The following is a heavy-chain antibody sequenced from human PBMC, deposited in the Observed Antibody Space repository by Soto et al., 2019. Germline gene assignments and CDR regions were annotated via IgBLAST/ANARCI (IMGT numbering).Heavy chain of an antibody. CDR3: ARRSSGRLTTAWAPLDW. Sequence: FLRLSCAASGFTFTTYWMTWVRQAPGKGLEWVANIKQDGSEKFYVGSVRGRFTISRDNAKNSMYLQMNSLRAEDTAVYYCARRSSGRLTTAWAPLDWWGQGTLVTVSS. V-gene: IGHV3-7*03. CDR2: IKQDGSEK. CDR1: GFTFTTYW. J-gene: IGHJ4*02. D-gene: IGHD2-15*01.